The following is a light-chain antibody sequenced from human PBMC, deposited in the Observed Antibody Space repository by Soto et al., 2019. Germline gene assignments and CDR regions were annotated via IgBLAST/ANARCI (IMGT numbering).Light chain of an antibody. CDR2: GAS. CDR1: QSVSSSY. V-gene: IGKV3-20*01. J-gene: IGKJ1*01. Sequence: EIVLTQSPGTLSLSTGERATLSCRASQSVSSSYLAWYQQKPGQAPRLLIYGASSRATGIPDRFGGSGSGTDFTLTISRLEPEDFAVYYCQQYGSSPWTFGQGTKVDIK. CDR3: QQYGSSPWT.